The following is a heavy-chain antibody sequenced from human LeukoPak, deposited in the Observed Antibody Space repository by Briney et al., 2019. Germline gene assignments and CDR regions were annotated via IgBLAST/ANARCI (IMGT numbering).Heavy chain of an antibody. CDR1: GGSFSNYY. CDR2: ISHSGST. D-gene: IGHD4-11*01. V-gene: IGHV4-34*01. Sequence: PSETLSLTCVVYGGSFSNYYWTWVRQPPGKGLEWIGEISHSGSTNYNPSLKSRVTISVDTSKNQFSLKLSSVTAADTAVYYCAREQYVDYWGQGTLVTVSS. J-gene: IGHJ4*02. CDR3: AREQYVDY.